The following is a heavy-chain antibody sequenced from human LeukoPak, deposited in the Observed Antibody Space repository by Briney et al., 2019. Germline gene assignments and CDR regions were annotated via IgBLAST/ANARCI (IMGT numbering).Heavy chain of an antibody. J-gene: IGHJ4*02. CDR2: IYHSGST. CDR1: GGSISSSNW. D-gene: IGHD4-17*01. Sequence: SGTLSLTCAVSGGSISSSNWWSWGRQPPGKGLEWIGEIYHSGSTNYNPSLKSRVTISVDKSKNQFSLKLSSVTAADTAVYYCARFLTTVTTPRFDYWGQGTLVTVSS. V-gene: IGHV4-4*02. CDR3: ARFLTTVTTPRFDY.